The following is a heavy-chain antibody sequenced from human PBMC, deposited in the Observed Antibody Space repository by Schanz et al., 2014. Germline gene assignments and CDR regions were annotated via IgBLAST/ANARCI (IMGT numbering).Heavy chain of an antibody. Sequence: VHLVESGGALVKLWGPRRFPWAASGFTLGDYNMTWIRQAPGKGREGVSIIPRGGSHTFYADSVTGRFTISGDNSKNTLFLQMNSLRVEDTAIYYCAKIWKAHHLTGRPGWSDGMDVWGQGTTV. CDR1: GFTLGDYN. V-gene: IGHV3-23*03. D-gene: IGHD3-3*01. J-gene: IGHJ6*02. CDR3: AKIWKAHHLTGRPGWSDGMDV. CDR2: IPRGGSHT.